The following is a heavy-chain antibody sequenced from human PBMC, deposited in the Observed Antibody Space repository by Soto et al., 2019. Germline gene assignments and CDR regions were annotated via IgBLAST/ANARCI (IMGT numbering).Heavy chain of an antibody. CDR2: IWYDGSNK. Sequence: GGSLRLSCAASGFTFSSYGMHWVRQAPGKGLEWVAVIWYDGSNKYYADSVKGRFTISRDNSKNTLYLQMNSLRAEDTAGYYCARGLTAHPMDYWGQGTLVTVSS. CDR3: ARGLTAHPMDY. CDR1: GFTFSSYG. D-gene: IGHD2-21*02. V-gene: IGHV3-33*01. J-gene: IGHJ4*02.